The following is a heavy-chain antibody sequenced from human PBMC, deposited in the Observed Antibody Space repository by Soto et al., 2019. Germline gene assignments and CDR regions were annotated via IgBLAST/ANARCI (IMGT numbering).Heavy chain of an antibody. Sequence: QVQLVQSGAEVKKPGSSVKVSCKASGGTFSSYAINWVRQAPGQGLEWMGGIIRIFGTPDYAQRFQGRVTITADESTSTAYMELSSLSSEDTDVYYCARKGSNEYCYYGMDVWGQGTTVTVSS. J-gene: IGHJ6*02. V-gene: IGHV1-69*12. CDR1: GGTFSSYA. CDR2: IIRIFGTP. D-gene: IGHD3-10*01. CDR3: ARKGSNEYCYYGMDV.